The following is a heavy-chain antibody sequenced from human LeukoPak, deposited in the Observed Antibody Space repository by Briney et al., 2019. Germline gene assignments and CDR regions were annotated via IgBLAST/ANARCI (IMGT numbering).Heavy chain of an antibody. CDR3: ARDSKYCSGGSCPEPFGFDP. Sequence: SQTLSLTRTVSGGSISSYYWSWIRQPAGEGLEWIGRIYTSGSTNYNPSLKSRVTISVDTSKNQFSLKLSSATAADTAVYYCARDSKYCSGGSCPEPFGFDPWGQGNLVTVSS. CDR1: GGSISSYY. J-gene: IGHJ5*02. D-gene: IGHD2-15*01. CDR2: IYTSGST. V-gene: IGHV4-4*07.